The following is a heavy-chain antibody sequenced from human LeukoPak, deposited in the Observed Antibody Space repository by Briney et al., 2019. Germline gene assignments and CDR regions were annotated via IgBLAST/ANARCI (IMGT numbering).Heavy chain of an antibody. D-gene: IGHD6-13*01. CDR2: IKQDGSEK. J-gene: IGHJ4*02. CDR3: ATDLGSSRPNF. V-gene: IGHV3-7*01. Sequence: GGSLRLSCAASGFSFSTYWMSWVRQAPGKGLEWVANIKQDGSEKYYVDSAKGRFTIPRDNAKNSLYLQMNSLRAEDTAVYYCATDLGSSRPNFWGQGILVTVSS. CDR1: GFSFSTYW.